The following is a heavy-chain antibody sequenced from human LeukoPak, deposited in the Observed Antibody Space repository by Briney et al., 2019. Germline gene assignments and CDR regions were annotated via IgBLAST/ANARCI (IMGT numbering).Heavy chain of an antibody. V-gene: IGHV3-53*05. CDR2: LYTGGSS. CDR3: AKWDGYYDSSGYLGGAFDY. D-gene: IGHD3-22*01. CDR1: GFSVTDNY. Sequence: GGSLRLSCGASGFSVTDNYMSWVRQAPGEGLEWVSVLYTGGSSYYADSVKGRFTISRDNSKNTLNLQVNSLRAEDTAVYHCAKWDGYYDSSGYLGGAFDYWGQGTPVTVSS. J-gene: IGHJ4*02.